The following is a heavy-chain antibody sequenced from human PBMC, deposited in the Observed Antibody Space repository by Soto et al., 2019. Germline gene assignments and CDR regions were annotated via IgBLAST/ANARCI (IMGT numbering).Heavy chain of an antibody. V-gene: IGHV3-30*18. J-gene: IGHJ4*02. CDR2: ISYDGSNK. Sequence: QVQLVESGGGVVQPGRSLRLSCAASGFTFSSYGMHWVRQAPGKGLEWVAVISYDGSNKYYADSVKGRFTISRDNSKNTLYLQMNSLRAEDTAVYYCAKPIREIYDFWSGYYSLWGQGTLVTVSS. CDR3: AKPIREIYDFWSGYYSL. CDR1: GFTFSSYG. D-gene: IGHD3-3*01.